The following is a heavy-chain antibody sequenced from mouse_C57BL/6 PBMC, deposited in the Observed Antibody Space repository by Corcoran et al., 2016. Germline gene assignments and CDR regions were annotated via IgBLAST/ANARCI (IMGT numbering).Heavy chain of an antibody. J-gene: IGHJ4*01. V-gene: IGHV8-12*01. Sequence: QVTLKESGPGVLQSSQTLSLTCSFSGFSLSTSGMGVSWLRQPSGKGLEWLAHIYWDDDKRYNPSLKSRLTISKDTSRNQVFLKITSVDTADTATYYCARRGANWDVNYAMDYWGQGTSVTVSS. CDR1: GFSLSTSGMG. CDR2: IYWDDDK. D-gene: IGHD4-1*01. CDR3: ARRGANWDVNYAMDY.